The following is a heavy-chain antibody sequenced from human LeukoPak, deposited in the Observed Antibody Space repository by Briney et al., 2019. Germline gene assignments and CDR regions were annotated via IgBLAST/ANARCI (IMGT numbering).Heavy chain of an antibody. Sequence: PGGSLRLSCAASGFTFSSYWMSWVRQAPGKGVEGVANIKQDGSEKYYVDSVKGRFTIPRDNAKNSLYLQMNSLRAEDTAVYYCARERIAAAIDAFDIWGQGTMVTVSS. D-gene: IGHD6-13*01. CDR3: ARERIAAAIDAFDI. J-gene: IGHJ3*02. CDR2: IKQDGSEK. CDR1: GFTFSSYW. V-gene: IGHV3-7*01.